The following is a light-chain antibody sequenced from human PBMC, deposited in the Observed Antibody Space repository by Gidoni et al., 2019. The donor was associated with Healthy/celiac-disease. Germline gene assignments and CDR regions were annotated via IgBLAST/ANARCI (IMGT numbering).Light chain of an antibody. V-gene: IGKV1-33*01. J-gene: IGKJ4*01. CDR3: QQYDNLPPLT. CDR1: QDISNY. Sequence: DIQMTQSPSSLSASVGDRVTITCQASQDISNYLNWYQQKPGKAPKLLIYDASNLETGVPSRFSGSGSGTDFTFTISSLQPEDIATYYCQQYDNLPPLTWXGXTKVEIK. CDR2: DAS.